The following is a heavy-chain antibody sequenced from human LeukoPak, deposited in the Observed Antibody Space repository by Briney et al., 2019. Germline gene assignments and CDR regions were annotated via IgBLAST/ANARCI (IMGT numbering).Heavy chain of an antibody. CDR1: GFIFSTHA. J-gene: IGHJ4*02. V-gene: IGHV3-23*01. D-gene: IGHD2-15*01. CDR2: ISDSGGST. CDR3: ARGYCSGGSCTWGLFDS. Sequence: GGSLRLSCVASGFIFSTHAMSWVRLAPGRGLEWVPTISDSGGSTYYTESVKGRFTISRDNSMSTLSLQMKSLRVEDTALYYCARGYCSGGSCTWGLFDSWGQGTLVTVSS.